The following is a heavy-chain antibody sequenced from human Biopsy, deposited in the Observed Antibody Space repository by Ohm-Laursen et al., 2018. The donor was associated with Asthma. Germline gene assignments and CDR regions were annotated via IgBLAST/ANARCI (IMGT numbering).Heavy chain of an antibody. J-gene: IGHJ3*01. CDR3: ARTYYDFLTGQVKDVFGV. CDR1: GYNFISFA. V-gene: IGHV1-3*04. CDR2: VNTGNGDT. D-gene: IGHD3-9*01. Sequence: ASVKVSCMASGYNFISFAIHWVRQAPGQRLEWMGWVNTGNGDTKYSQKFQGRVTITRDTSASTAYMELRSLRSEDTATYYCARTYYDFLTGQVKDVFGVWGQGTMVTVSS.